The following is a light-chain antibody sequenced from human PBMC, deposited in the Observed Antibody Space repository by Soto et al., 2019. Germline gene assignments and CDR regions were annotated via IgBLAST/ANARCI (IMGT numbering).Light chain of an antibody. CDR3: QQRSNWPPAYI. J-gene: IGKJ2*01. CDR2: DAS. CDR1: QNVSSY. V-gene: IGKV3-11*01. Sequence: EIVLTQSPATLSLSPGERATLSCRASQNVSSYLAWYQQKPVQAPRLLIYDASNRATGIPARFSGSGSGPDFTLTISSPEPEDFAVYYCQQRSNWPPAYIFGQGTKLEI.